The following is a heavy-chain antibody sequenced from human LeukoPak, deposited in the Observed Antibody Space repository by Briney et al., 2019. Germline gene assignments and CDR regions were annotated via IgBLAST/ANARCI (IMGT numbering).Heavy chain of an antibody. J-gene: IGHJ4*02. Sequence: GGSLRLSCAASGFTFSDYYMSWIRQAPGKGLEWVSYISSSGSTIYYADSVKGRFTISRDNAKNSLYLQMNSLRAEDTAVYYRASLTIAAAGNDYWGQGTLVTVSS. D-gene: IGHD6-13*01. CDR1: GFTFSDYY. CDR3: ASLTIAAAGNDY. V-gene: IGHV3-11*01. CDR2: ISSSGSTI.